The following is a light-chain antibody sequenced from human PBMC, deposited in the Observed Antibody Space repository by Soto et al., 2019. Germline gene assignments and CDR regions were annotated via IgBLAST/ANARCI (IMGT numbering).Light chain of an antibody. J-gene: IGKJ1*01. CDR3: YERKRCCRK. V-gene: IGKV3-11*01. CDR2: DAS. CDR1: QSVSSS. Sequence: AIQSVSSSLAWYQQKPGQAPRLLIYDASNRATGIPARFSGSGSGTDLPLTTTVLALVQFPVYYCYERKRCCRKCGQGTKVDIK.